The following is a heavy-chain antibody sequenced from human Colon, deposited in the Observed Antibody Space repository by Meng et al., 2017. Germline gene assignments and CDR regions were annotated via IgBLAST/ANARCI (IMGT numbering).Heavy chain of an antibody. CDR3: ARGNWGHYFFDS. D-gene: IGHD7-27*01. CDR2: VYYGGSS. CDR1: GGSISSYS. J-gene: IGHJ4*02. Sequence: SETLSLTCTVSGGSISSYSWNWVRQPPGKGLEWIGYVYYGGSSSYNPSLKSRVTISVATSKTQFSLMLTSLTAADTAMYYCARGNWGHYFFDSWGQVALVTVSS. V-gene: IGHV4-59*01.